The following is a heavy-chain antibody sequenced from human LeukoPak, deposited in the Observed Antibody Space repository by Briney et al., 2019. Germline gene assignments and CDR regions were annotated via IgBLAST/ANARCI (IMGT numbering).Heavy chain of an antibody. Sequence: GSSVKVSCKASGYTFTSYGISWVRQAPGQGRDGMGWISAYNGNTNYAQKLQGRVTMTTDTSTSTAYMELRSLRSDDTAVYYCARAHAEYRSSLIDYWGQGTLVTVSS. CDR3: ARAHAEYRSSLIDY. CDR2: ISAYNGNT. CDR1: GYTFTSYG. D-gene: IGHD6-6*01. J-gene: IGHJ4*02. V-gene: IGHV1-18*01.